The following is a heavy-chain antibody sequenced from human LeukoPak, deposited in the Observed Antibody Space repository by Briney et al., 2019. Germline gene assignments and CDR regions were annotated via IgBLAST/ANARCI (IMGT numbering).Heavy chain of an antibody. Sequence: QSGGSLRLSCAASGFTFSSYFMNWVRQVPGRGPEWVANVNRDGSETYYLDSVKGRFTISKDNAKNSLYLQMNSLRAEDTALYHCARNNGMDVWGQGTTVIVSS. CDR2: VNRDGSET. J-gene: IGHJ6*02. V-gene: IGHV3-7*03. CDR1: GFTFSSYF. CDR3: ARNNGMDV.